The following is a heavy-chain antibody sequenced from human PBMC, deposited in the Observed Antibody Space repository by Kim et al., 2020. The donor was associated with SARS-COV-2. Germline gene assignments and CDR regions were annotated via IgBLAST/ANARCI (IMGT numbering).Heavy chain of an antibody. CDR3: ARSLGGSYLGYFDY. Sequence: GGSLRLSCAASGFTFSSYAMHWVRQAPGKGLEWVAVISYDGSNKYYADSVKGRFTISRDNSKNTLYLQMNSLRAEDTAVYYCARSLGGSYLGYFDYWGQG. V-gene: IGHV3-30-3*01. J-gene: IGHJ4*02. D-gene: IGHD1-26*01. CDR2: ISYDGSNK. CDR1: GFTFSSYA.